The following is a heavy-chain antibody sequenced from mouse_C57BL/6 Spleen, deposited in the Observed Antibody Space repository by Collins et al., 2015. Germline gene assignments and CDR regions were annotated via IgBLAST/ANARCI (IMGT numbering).Heavy chain of an antibody. CDR1: GYAFSSSW. CDR3: ARSKVLYYGNSYYAMDY. D-gene: IGHD2-1*01. Sequence: QVQLQQSGPELVKPGASVKISCKASGYAFSSSWMNWVKQRPGQGLEWIGRIYPGDGDTNYNGKFKGKATLTADKSSSTAYMQLSSLTSVDSAVYFCARSKVLYYGNSYYAMDYWGQGTSVTVSS. CDR2: IYPGDGDT. V-gene: IGHV1-82*01. J-gene: IGHJ4*01.